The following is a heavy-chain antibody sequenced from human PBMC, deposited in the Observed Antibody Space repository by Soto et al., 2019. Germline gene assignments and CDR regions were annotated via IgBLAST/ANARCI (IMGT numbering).Heavy chain of an antibody. CDR2: IYYTGTT. J-gene: IGHJ4*02. Sequence: TLYLTXTVLGGSISAHNSTWMRHPPGKGLEWIGHIYYTGTTNFSPSRRGRLTISVDTSKNQFSLKLTSVTTADTAVYHCARDGLLTLSNYAFDHWGQGTLVTVSS. CDR3: ARDGLLTLSNYAFDH. V-gene: IGHV4-59*11. CDR1: GGSISAHN. D-gene: IGHD3-9*01.